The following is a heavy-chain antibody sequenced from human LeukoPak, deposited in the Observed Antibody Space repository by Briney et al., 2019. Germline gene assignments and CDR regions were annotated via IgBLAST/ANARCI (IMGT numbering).Heavy chain of an antibody. CDR3: ATGSSSGWYSRLDY. Sequence: PGGSLRLYCAASGFTFSSYGMHWVRQAPGKGLEWVAFIRYDGSNKYYVDSVKGRFTISRDNSKNTLYLQMNSLRAEDTAVYYCATGSSSGWYSRLDYWGQGTLVTVSS. J-gene: IGHJ4*02. D-gene: IGHD6-19*01. V-gene: IGHV3-30*02. CDR2: IRYDGSNK. CDR1: GFTFSSYG.